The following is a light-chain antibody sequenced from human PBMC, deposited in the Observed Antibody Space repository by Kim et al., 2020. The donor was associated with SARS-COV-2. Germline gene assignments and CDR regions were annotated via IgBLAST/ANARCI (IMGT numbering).Light chain of an antibody. V-gene: IGKV3-15*01. Sequence: VSPGERATRSCRASQSVTSYLAWYQQKPGQAPRLLIYGASTRATGIPARFSGSGSGTEFTLTISSLQSEDFAVYYCQQYNNWPQTFGQGTKVDIK. CDR3: QQYNNWPQT. J-gene: IGKJ1*01. CDR1: QSVTSY. CDR2: GAS.